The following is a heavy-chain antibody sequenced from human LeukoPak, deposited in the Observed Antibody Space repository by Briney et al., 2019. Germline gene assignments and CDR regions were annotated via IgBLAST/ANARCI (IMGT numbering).Heavy chain of an antibody. CDR1: GFTFSSFG. CDR3: VLITQA. D-gene: IGHD2-8*01. CDR2: IRYDGSNK. Sequence: GGSLRLSCAASGFTFSSFGMHWVRQAPGKGLEWVAFIRYDGSNKYYADSVKGRFTISRENSENTLYLQMNSLRAEDTAVYYCVLITQAWGQGTLVTVSS. J-gene: IGHJ5*02. V-gene: IGHV3-30*02.